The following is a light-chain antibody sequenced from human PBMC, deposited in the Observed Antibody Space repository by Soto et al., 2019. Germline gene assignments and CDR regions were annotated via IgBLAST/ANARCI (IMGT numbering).Light chain of an antibody. Sequence: QSALTQPASVSGSPGQSITISCTGTNTDVGGYNFVSWYQQHPGKAPKLIIYDVTDRPSGVSNRFSGSKSTNTASLTISGLQAEDDANYYCNSFTSSSTRVFGGGTKLTVL. CDR3: NSFTSSSTRV. V-gene: IGLV2-14*01. CDR2: DVT. CDR1: NTDVGGYNF. J-gene: IGLJ3*02.